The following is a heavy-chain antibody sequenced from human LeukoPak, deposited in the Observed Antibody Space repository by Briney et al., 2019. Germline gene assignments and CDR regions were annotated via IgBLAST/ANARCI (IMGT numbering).Heavy chain of an antibody. CDR3: TTLGLLSGYYAGGY. CDR2: IKSKTDGGTT. D-gene: IGHD3-3*01. Sequence: GGSLRLSCAPSGLIFSNAWTSWARHAPRKGLEWVGCIKSKTDGGTTDYAAPVKGRFTISRDDSKNTLYLQMNSLKTEDTAVYYCTTLGLLSGYYAGGYWGQGTLVTVSS. V-gene: IGHV3-15*01. J-gene: IGHJ4*02. CDR1: GLIFSNAW.